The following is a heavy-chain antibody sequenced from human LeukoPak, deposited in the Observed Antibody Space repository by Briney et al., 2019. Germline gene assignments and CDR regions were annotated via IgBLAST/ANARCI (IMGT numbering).Heavy chain of an antibody. Sequence: ASVKVFCKVSGNTLTDLSIRWVRQAPGKGLDWMGGFDPEDAEVVYAEKFQDRVTMTEDPSTDTAYLELSSLRSEDTAVYYCAAEGQWSLVHYFNSWGQGTLVTVSS. D-gene: IGHD2-15*01. J-gene: IGHJ4*02. CDR2: FDPEDAEV. CDR3: AAEGQWSLVHYFNS. V-gene: IGHV1-24*01. CDR1: GNTLTDLS.